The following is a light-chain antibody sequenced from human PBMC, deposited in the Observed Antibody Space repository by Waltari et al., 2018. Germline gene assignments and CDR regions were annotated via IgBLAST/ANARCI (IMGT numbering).Light chain of an antibody. V-gene: IGKV3-11*01. CDR2: DAS. CDR3: QQRYNWPPT. J-gene: IGKJ4*01. Sequence: EIVLTQSPATLSLSPGERATLSCRASQSVGANLAWYKQITGQAPRLLIYDASNRATGIPARFSGSGSGADFTLTISSLEPEDFAVYYCQQRYNWPPTFGGGTKVEIE. CDR1: QSVGAN.